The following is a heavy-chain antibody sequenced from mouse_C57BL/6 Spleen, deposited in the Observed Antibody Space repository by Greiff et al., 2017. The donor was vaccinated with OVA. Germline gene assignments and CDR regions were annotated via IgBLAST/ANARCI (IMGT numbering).Heavy chain of an antibody. Sequence: QVQLQQPGAELVKPGASVKLSCKASGYTFTSYWMHWVKQRPGQGLEWIGMIHPNSGSTNYNEKFKSKATLTVDKSSSTAYMQLSSLTSEDAAVYYCARRNWDGFAYWGQGTLVTVSA. CDR3: ARRNWDGFAY. CDR1: GYTFTSYW. J-gene: IGHJ3*01. D-gene: IGHD4-1*01. CDR2: IHPNSGST. V-gene: IGHV1-64*01.